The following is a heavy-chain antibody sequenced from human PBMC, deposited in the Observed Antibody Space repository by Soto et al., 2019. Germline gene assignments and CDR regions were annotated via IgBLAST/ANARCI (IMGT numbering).Heavy chain of an antibody. Sequence: GGSLRLSCAASGFTFSSYSMNWVRQAPGKGLEWVSSISSSSSYIYYADSVKGRFTISRDNAKNSLYLQMNSLRAEDTALYYCARDVVEYSSSLPLRGYYYYMDVWGKGTTVTVSS. CDR1: GFTFSSYS. CDR2: ISSSSSYI. J-gene: IGHJ6*03. V-gene: IGHV3-21*01. D-gene: IGHD6-6*01. CDR3: ARDVVEYSSSLPLRGYYYYMDV.